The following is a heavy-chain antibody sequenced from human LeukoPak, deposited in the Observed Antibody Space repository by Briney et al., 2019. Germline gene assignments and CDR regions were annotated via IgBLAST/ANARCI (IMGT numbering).Heavy chain of an antibody. V-gene: IGHV3-23*01. CDR1: GFTFSSYS. J-gene: IGHJ4*02. CDR2: ISGSGGTS. CDR3: AKDHLPGIVVADRDY. D-gene: IGHD6-19*01. Sequence: GGSLRLSCAASGFTFSSYSMNWVRQAPGKGLEWVSAISGSGGTSYYVDSVKGRFTISRDNSKNTLYLQINSLRAEDTAVYYCAKDHLPGIVVADRDYWGQGTLVTVSS.